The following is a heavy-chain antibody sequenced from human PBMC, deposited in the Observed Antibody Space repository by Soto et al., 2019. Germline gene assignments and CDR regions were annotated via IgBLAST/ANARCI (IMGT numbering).Heavy chain of an antibody. CDR3: ARVPGSGSYKIDY. J-gene: IGHJ4*02. D-gene: IGHD1-26*01. V-gene: IGHV4-34*01. Sequence: PSETLSLTCAVYGGSFSGYYWSWIRQPPGKGLEWTGEINHSGSTNYNPSLKSRVTISVDTSKNQFSLKLSSVTVADTAVYYCARVPGSGSYKIDYWGRGTLVTVSS. CDR2: INHSGST. CDR1: GGSFSGYY.